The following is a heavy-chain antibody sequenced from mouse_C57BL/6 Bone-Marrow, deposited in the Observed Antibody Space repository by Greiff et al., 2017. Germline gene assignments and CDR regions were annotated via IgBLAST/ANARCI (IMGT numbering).Heavy chain of an antibody. D-gene: IGHD1-1*01. CDR2: ISNGGGST. J-gene: IGHJ4*01. Sequence: EVMLVESGGGLVQPGGSLKLSCAASGFTFSDYYMYWVRQTPEKRLEWVAYISNGGGSTYYPDTVKGRFTISRDNAKNTLYLQMSRLKSEDTAMYYCARHGYYYGSSYHYYAMDYWGQGTSVTVSS. V-gene: IGHV5-12*01. CDR3: ARHGYYYGSSYHYYAMDY. CDR1: GFTFSDYY.